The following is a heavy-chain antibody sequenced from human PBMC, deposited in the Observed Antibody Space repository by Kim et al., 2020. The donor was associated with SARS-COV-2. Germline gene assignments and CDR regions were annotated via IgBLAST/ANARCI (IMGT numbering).Heavy chain of an antibody. V-gene: IGHV3-48*04. CDR2: ISSSSSTI. CDR3: ARDWGFKDSSGWYDY. Sequence: GGSLRLSCAASGFTFSSYSMNWVRQAPGKGLEWVSYISSSSSTIYYADSVKGRFTISRDNAKNSLYLQMNSLRAEDTAVYYCARDWGFKDSSGWYDYWGQGTLVTVSS. CDR1: GFTFSSYS. J-gene: IGHJ4*02. D-gene: IGHD6-19*01.